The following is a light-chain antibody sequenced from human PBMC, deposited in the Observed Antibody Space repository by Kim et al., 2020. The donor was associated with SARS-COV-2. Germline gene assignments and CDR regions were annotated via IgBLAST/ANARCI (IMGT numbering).Light chain of an antibody. V-gene: IGKV3-11*01. J-gene: IGKJ2*01. CDR2: DAS. CDR3: QQRSNWPLMYT. Sequence: EIVLTKSPATLSLSPGERATLSCRASKSVSSYLAWYQQKPGQAPRLLIYDASNRATGIPARFSGSGSGTDFTLTISSLEPEDFAVYYCQQRSNWPLMYTFGQGTKLEI. CDR1: KSVSSY.